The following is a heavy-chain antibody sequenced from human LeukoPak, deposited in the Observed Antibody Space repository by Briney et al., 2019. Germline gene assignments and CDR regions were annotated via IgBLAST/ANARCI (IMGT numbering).Heavy chain of an antibody. V-gene: IGHV5-51*01. CDR2: IRPMNSDV. CDR1: GYNFNTDW. D-gene: IGHD4-23*01. Sequence: GESLKISCKGSGYNFNTDWVAWVRQLPRKGLEWMGIIRPMNSDVRYSPSFQGQVTISADRSINTAYLQWSSLTASDTAMYYCASRPFETTVVPWDFYWGQGTQVTVSS. J-gene: IGHJ4*02. CDR3: ASRPFETTVVPWDFY.